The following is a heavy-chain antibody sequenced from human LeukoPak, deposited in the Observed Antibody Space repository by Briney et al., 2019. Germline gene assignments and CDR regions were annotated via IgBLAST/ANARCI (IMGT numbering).Heavy chain of an antibody. D-gene: IGHD2-2*01. J-gene: IGHJ5*02. CDR3: ARGGGQYCSSTSCSNWFDP. CDR2: IIPILGIA. V-gene: IGHV1-69*02. CDR1: GGTFSSYT. Sequence: SVKVSCKASGGTFSSYTISWVRQAPGQGLEWMGRIIPILGIANYAQKFQGRVTITADKSTSTAYMELSSLRSEDTAVYYCARGGGQYCSSTSCSNWFDPWGQGTLVAVSS.